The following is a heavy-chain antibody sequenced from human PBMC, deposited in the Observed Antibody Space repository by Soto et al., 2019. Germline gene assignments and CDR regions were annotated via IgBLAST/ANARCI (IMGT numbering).Heavy chain of an antibody. Sequence: EVQLVESGGDLVQPGGSLRLSCAASGFTFSSYPMHWVRKAPGKGLEYVSTINSDGGSTYYANSVKGRFTISRDNSKNTLFLQMDSLRGEDMAVYYCSSSSHYYYYMDVWGKGTTVTVSS. CDR1: GFTFSSYP. J-gene: IGHJ6*03. CDR2: INSDGGST. CDR3: SSSSHYYYYMDV. V-gene: IGHV3-64*01. D-gene: IGHD6-6*01.